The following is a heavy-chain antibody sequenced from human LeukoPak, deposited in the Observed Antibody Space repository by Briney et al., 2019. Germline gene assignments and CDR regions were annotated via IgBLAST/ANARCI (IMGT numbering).Heavy chain of an antibody. CDR3: ARENSIGRYFDY. CDR2: IIPILGIA. J-gene: IGHJ4*02. Sequence: GASVKVSCKASGYTFTSYGISWVRQAPGQGLEWMGRIIPILGIANYAQKFQGRVTITADKSTSTAYMELSSLRSEDTAVYYCARENSIGRYFDYWGQGTLVTVSS. D-gene: IGHD6-6*01. V-gene: IGHV1-69*04. CDR1: GYTFTSYG.